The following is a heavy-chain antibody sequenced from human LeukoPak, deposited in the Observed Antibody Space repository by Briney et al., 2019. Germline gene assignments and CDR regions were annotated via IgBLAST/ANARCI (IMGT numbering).Heavy chain of an antibody. Sequence: ASVKVSCKASGYTFTSYSISWVRQAPGQGLEWMGWISAYNGNTNYAQKLQGRVTMTTDTSTSTAYMELRSLRSDDTAVYYCARVPLYGEGDYYFDYWGQGTLVTVSS. V-gene: IGHV1-18*01. CDR1: GYTFTSYS. CDR3: ARVPLYGEGDYYFDY. CDR2: ISAYNGNT. J-gene: IGHJ4*02. D-gene: IGHD4-17*01.